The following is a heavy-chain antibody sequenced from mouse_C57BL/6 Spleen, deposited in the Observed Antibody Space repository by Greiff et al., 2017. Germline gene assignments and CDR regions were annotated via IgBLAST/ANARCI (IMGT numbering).Heavy chain of an antibody. Sequence: SGPELVKPGASVKLSCKASGYTFTSYDINWVKQRPGQGLEWIGWIFPRAGSTKYNEQFKGKTRLTVDTSSSTAYMELHSLTSEDSAVYFWARGDGNYEYFDVWGTGTTVTVSS. CDR2: IFPRAGST. J-gene: IGHJ1*03. CDR3: ARGDGNYEYFDV. V-gene: IGHV1-85*01. CDR1: GYTFTSYD. D-gene: IGHD2-1*01.